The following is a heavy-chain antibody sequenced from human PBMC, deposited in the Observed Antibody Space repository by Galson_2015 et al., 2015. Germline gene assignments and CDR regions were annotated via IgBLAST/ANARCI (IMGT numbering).Heavy chain of an antibody. Sequence: CAISGDSVSSNSAAWDWIRQSPSRCLEWLGRTYYRSKWYNDYAVSVKSRITINPDTSKNQFSLQLNSVTPEDTAVYYCAREADMGIVVVVAAIGWFDPWGQGTLVTVSS. CDR2: TYYRSKWYN. V-gene: IGHV6-1*01. D-gene: IGHD2-15*01. CDR1: GDSVSSNSAA. CDR3: AREADMGIVVVVAAIGWFDP. J-gene: IGHJ5*02.